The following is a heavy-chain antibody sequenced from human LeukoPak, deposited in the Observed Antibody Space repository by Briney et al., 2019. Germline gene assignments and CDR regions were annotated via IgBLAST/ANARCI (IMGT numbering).Heavy chain of an antibody. J-gene: IGHJ4*02. CDR3: ARATRDIVATILFDY. D-gene: IGHD5-12*01. V-gene: IGHV4-34*01. CDR1: GGSFSGYY. Sequence: SETLSLTCAVYGGSFSGYYWSWIRQPPGKGLEWIGEINHSGSTNYNPSLKSRVTISVDTSKNQFSLKLSSVTAADTAVYYCARATRDIVATILFDYWGQGTLVTVSS. CDR2: INHSGST.